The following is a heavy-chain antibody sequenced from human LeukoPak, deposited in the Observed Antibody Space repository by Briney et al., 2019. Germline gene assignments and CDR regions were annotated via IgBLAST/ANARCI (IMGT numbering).Heavy chain of an antibody. CDR1: GFTFSSFW. V-gene: IGHV3-74*01. D-gene: IGHD3-16*01. CDR3: ARVRMGDDFNPFDY. J-gene: IGHJ4*02. Sequence: GGSLRLSCAASGFTFSSFWIYCVRHAQGQGRVWVSRIKSDGSETLYADSVKGRFTISRDNAKNTLYLQMNSLRAEDSAVYYCARVRMGDDFNPFDYWGQGTLVTVSS. CDR2: IKSDGSET.